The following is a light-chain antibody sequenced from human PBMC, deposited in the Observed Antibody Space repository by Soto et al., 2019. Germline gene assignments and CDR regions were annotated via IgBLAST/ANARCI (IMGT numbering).Light chain of an antibody. CDR2: GAS. Sequence: EIVLTQSPGTLSLSQGERATLSCRASQSVSSSYLAWYQQKPGQAPRLLIYGASNRATGIPARFSGSGSGTDFTLTISRLEPEDFAVYYCQQYYTSPMYTFGQGTKLEI. CDR3: QQYYTSPMYT. V-gene: IGKV3-20*01. CDR1: QSVSSSY. J-gene: IGKJ2*01.